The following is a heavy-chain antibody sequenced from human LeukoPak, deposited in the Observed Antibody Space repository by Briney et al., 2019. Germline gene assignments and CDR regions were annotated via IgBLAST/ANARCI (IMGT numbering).Heavy chain of an antibody. D-gene: IGHD6-6*01. J-gene: IGHJ4*02. CDR3: AGDQLDQRLGFDY. CDR1: GGSISSYY. V-gene: IGHV4-4*07. Sequence: TSETLSLTCTVSGGSISSYYWRWIRQPAGKGREWIGRIYTRGSTNYNPSLKSRVTMSVDTSNNQFSLKLSSVTAADTAVYYCAGDQLDQRLGFDYWGQGTLVTVSS. CDR2: IYTRGST.